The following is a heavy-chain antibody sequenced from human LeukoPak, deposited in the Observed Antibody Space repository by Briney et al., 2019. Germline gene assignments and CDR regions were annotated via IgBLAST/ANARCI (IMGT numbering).Heavy chain of an antibody. CDR2: ISGSGGST. CDR3: AKELRATRHRLWFGNQGSFDY. CDR1: GFTFSSYG. Sequence: PGGSLRLSCAASGFTFSSYGMSWVRQAPGKGLEWVSAISGSGGSTYYADSVKGRFTISRDNSKNTLYLQMNSLRAEDTAVYYCAKELRATRHRLWFGNQGSFDYWGQGTLVTVSS. V-gene: IGHV3-23*01. D-gene: IGHD3-10*01. J-gene: IGHJ4*02.